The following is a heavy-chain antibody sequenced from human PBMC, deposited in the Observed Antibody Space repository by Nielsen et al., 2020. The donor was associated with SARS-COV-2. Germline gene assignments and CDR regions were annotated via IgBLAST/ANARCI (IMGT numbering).Heavy chain of an antibody. Sequence: SVKVSCKASAGTSRDYGIIWLRQAPGQGLEWMGGINPMYGTSHYAQNFQGRVTITADESTSTVYMELGSLTSEDTAVYFCARNSLNNGWPRGTAFDPWGQGTLVTVSS. J-gene: IGHJ5*02. CDR1: AGTSRDYG. CDR2: INPMYGTS. V-gene: IGHV1-69*13. D-gene: IGHD6-19*01. CDR3: ARNSLNNGWPRGTAFDP.